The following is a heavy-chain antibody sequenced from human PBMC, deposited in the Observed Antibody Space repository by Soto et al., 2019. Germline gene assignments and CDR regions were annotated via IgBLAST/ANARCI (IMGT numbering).Heavy chain of an antibody. CDR1: CGSITSSDYY. Sequence: PSDTLSITCTVSCGSITSSDYYGAFVRHPPWKWPEWIGHVNYRGTTRYSPSLKSRVTMSVDTSKNQLSPRLGSVTAADTAVYYCARYRYDSTSSFRGRWFDTWGLGTLVTVSS. CDR3: ARYRYDSTSSFRGRWFDT. V-gene: IGHV4-39*01. J-gene: IGHJ5*02. D-gene: IGHD3-22*01. CDR2: VNYRGTT.